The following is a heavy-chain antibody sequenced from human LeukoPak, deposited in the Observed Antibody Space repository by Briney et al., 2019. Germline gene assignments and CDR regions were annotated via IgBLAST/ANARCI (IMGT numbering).Heavy chain of an antibody. CDR1: GFTFSSYS. D-gene: IGHD3-22*01. CDR2: ISSSSSYI. J-gene: IGHJ4*02. Sequence: GGSLRLSCAASGFTFSSYSMNWVRQAPGKGLEWVSSISSSSSYIYYADSVKGRFTISRDNAKNSLYLQLSSLRAEDTAVYYCAKDRGVVVISYYFDYWGQGTLVTVSS. CDR3: AKDRGVVVISYYFDY. V-gene: IGHV3-21*01.